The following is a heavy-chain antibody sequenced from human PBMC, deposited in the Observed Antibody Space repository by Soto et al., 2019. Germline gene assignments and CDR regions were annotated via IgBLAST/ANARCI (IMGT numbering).Heavy chain of an antibody. D-gene: IGHD6-13*01. V-gene: IGHV1-3*01. J-gene: IGHJ5*02. CDR1: GYTFTSYA. CDR2: INAGNGNT. CDR3: ARGAAAGVRGGTNWFDP. Sequence: QVQLVQSGTEVKKPGASVKVSCKASGYTFTSYAMHWVRQAPGQRLEWMGWINAGNGNTKYSQKFEGRVTSTRDASERTAYMEMSSLKSEGTDVYYCARGAAAGVRGGTNWFDPWGQGTQVTVSS.